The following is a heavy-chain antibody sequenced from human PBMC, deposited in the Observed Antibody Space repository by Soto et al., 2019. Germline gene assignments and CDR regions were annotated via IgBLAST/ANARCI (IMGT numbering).Heavy chain of an antibody. V-gene: IGHV3-74*01. CDR2: INSDGTTT. CDR1: GFTISGHW. Sequence: GGPLILSCEPSGFTISGHWMHSVRRAPGRGLVWVSRINSDGTTTAYADSVKGRFTISRDNSKNTLYLQMSSLRAEDTAVYYCTHCSGESCHGGYFGMDVWGQGTTVTVSS. J-gene: IGHJ6*02. D-gene: IGHD2-15*01. CDR3: THCSGESCHGGYFGMDV.